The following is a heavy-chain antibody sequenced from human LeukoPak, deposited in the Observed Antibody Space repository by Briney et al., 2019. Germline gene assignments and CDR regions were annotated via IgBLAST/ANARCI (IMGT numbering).Heavy chain of an antibody. D-gene: IGHD5-18*01. Sequence: GGSLRLSCAASGFTFDDCVMHWVRQAPGKGLEWVSLISWDGGITYYGDSVKGRFTISRDNSKNSLYLQMDSLRAEDTAFYFCAKGSRGHSYGNYYFDYWGQGTLVTVSS. J-gene: IGHJ4*02. CDR2: ISWDGGIT. CDR1: GFTFDDCV. V-gene: IGHV3-43D*03. CDR3: AKGSRGHSYGNYYFDY.